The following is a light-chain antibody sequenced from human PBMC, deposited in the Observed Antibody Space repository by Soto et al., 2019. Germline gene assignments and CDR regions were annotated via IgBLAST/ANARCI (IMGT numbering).Light chain of an antibody. CDR1: KSVSSN. CDR3: QQYNTWPLT. V-gene: IGKV3-15*01. Sequence: EAVMTQSPATLSVSPGERPTLSCRASKSVSSNLAWYQQKPGQAPRLLIYDASTRATGIPARFSGSGSGTEFTLTISSLQSEDFAVYYCQQYNTWPLTFGQGTKVEIK. CDR2: DAS. J-gene: IGKJ1*01.